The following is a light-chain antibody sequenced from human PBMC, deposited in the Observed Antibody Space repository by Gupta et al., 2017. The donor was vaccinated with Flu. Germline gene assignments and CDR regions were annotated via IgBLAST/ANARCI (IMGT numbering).Light chain of an antibody. CDR2: EVS. CDR3: SSYAGNNNLV. CDR1: SSDVGGYNS. J-gene: IGLJ2*01. V-gene: IGLV2-8*01. Sequence: QSALTQPPSPSGSPGQSVTISCTGTSSDVGGYNSVSWYQQHPGKAPKLMIYEVSKRPPGVPDRFSGSKSGNTASLTVSGLQAEDEADYYCSSYAGNNNLVFGGGTKLTVL.